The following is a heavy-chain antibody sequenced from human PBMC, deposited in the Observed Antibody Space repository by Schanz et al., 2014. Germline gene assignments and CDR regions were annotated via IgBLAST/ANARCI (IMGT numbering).Heavy chain of an antibody. CDR2: ISGSGAST. Sequence: EVQLSESGGGLVQPGGSLRLSCATSGFSFSSYAINWVRQAPGKGLEWVSGISGSGASTYYADSVKGRFTISRDNSKNTLYLQMNSLRPEDAAVYYCARGGFGEVSYFDYWGQGTLVTVSS. CDR3: ARGGFGEVSYFDY. CDR1: GFSFSSYA. J-gene: IGHJ4*02. D-gene: IGHD3-10*01. V-gene: IGHV3-23*01.